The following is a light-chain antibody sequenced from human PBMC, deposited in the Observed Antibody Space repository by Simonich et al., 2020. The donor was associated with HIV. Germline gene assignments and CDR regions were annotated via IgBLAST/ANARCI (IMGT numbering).Light chain of an antibody. Sequence: EIVMPQSPATLSVSPGERATLSCRATQSVNNNLAWYQQKPGQAPRLLIYGASTRATGIPARFSGSGSGTEFTLTISSMQSEDFAFYYCHQYNDWPLTFGGGTKVEIK. V-gene: IGKV3-15*01. CDR2: GAS. CDR1: QSVNNN. CDR3: HQYNDWPLT. J-gene: IGKJ4*01.